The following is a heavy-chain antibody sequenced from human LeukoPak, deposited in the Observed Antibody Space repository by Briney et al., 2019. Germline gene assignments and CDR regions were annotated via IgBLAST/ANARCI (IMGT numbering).Heavy chain of an antibody. Sequence: ASVKVSCKASGYTFTSYAMHWVRQAPGQRLEWMGWINAGNGNTKYSQKFQGRVTITRDTSASTAYMELSSLRSEDTAVYYCARDGGYCSSTSCYSFDYLGQGTLVTVSS. J-gene: IGHJ4*02. V-gene: IGHV1-3*01. CDR3: ARDGGYCSSTSCYSFDY. CDR2: INAGNGNT. D-gene: IGHD2-2*01. CDR1: GYTFTSYA.